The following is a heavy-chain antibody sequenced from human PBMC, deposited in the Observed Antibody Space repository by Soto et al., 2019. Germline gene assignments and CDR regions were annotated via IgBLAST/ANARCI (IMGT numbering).Heavy chain of an antibody. V-gene: IGHV3-21*01. Sequence: KTGGSLRLSCAASGFTFSSYSMNWVRQAPGKGLEWVSSISSSSSYIYYADSVKGRFTISRDNAKNSLYLQLNSLRAEDTAVYYCARDGDYDSSGYGAFDIWGQGTMVTVSS. CDR2: ISSSSSYI. J-gene: IGHJ3*02. D-gene: IGHD3-22*01. CDR1: GFTFSSYS. CDR3: ARDGDYDSSGYGAFDI.